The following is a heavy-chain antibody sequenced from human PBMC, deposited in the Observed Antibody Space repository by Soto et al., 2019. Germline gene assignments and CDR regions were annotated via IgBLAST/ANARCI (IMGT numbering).Heavy chain of an antibody. Sequence: SETLSLTCTVSGGSISSGGYYWSWIRQHPGKGLEWIGYIYYSGSTYYNPSLKSRVTISVDTSKNQFSLKLSSVTAADTAVYYCARAGSGSYYNLYYWGQGTLVTVSS. CDR2: IYYSGST. J-gene: IGHJ4*02. CDR3: ARAGSGSYYNLYY. V-gene: IGHV4-31*03. D-gene: IGHD3-10*01. CDR1: GGSISSGGYY.